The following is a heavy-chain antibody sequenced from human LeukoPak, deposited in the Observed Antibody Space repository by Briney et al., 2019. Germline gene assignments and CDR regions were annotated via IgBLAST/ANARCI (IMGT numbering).Heavy chain of an antibody. V-gene: IGHV3-11*01. CDR2: ISSSGSTI. J-gene: IGHJ6*03. Sequence: GGSLRLSCAASGFTFSDYYMSWIRQAPGKGLEWVSYISSSGSTIYYAVSVKGRFTISRDNAKNSLYLQMNSLRAEDTAVYYCARVARGPFNYYYYYMDVWGKGTTVTVSS. CDR1: GFTFSDYY. CDR3: ARVARGPFNYYYYYMDV. D-gene: IGHD3-16*01.